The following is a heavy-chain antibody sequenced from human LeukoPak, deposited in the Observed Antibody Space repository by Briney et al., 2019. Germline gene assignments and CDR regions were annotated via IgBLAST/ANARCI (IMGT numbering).Heavy chain of an antibody. CDR3: ASEGARWVGFDY. D-gene: IGHD3-10*01. V-gene: IGHV1-69*05. J-gene: IGHJ4*02. CDR2: IIPIFGTA. Sequence: ASVKVSRKASGGTFSSYAISWVRQAPGQGLEWMGRIIPIFGTANYAQKFQGRVTITTDESTSTAYMELSSLRSEDTAVYYCASEGARWVGFDYWGQGTLVTVSS. CDR1: GGTFSSYA.